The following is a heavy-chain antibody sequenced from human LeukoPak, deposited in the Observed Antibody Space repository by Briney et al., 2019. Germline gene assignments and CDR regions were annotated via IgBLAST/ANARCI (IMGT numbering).Heavy chain of an antibody. Sequence: GGSLRLSCTVSGFTVGDYAMSWFRQAPGKGLEWVGFIRSKAYGETTEYAASVKGRFTISRDNSRGIAYLQMNSLKTEDTAIYYCEGTRGWPGHFGYWAREPWSPSPQ. V-gene: IGHV3-49*03. J-gene: IGHJ4*02. CDR2: IRSKAYGETT. D-gene: IGHD6-19*01. CDR3: EGTRGWPGHFGY. CDR1: GFTVGDYA.